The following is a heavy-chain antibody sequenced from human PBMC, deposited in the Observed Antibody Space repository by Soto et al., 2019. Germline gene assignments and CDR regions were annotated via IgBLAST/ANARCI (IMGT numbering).Heavy chain of an antibody. Sequence: EVQLVETGGGLIQPGGSLRLSCAACGFTVSSNSMTWVRQVPGKGLEWVSIIYSGGSTYYADSVKGRFTISRDNSKNTLYLQMNSLRAEDTAVYYCASPSWGSSAFDYWGQGTLVTVSS. J-gene: IGHJ4*02. CDR3: ASPSWGSSAFDY. CDR1: GFTVSSNS. V-gene: IGHV3-53*02. D-gene: IGHD6-13*01. CDR2: IYSGGST.